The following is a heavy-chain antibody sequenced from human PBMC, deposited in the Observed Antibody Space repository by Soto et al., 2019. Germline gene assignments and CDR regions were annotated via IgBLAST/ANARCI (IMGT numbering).Heavy chain of an antibody. V-gene: IGHV4-59*01. CDR3: ARDRGYDFWSGYSSYYYYMDV. J-gene: IGHJ6*03. CDR1: GGSISSYY. CDR2: IYYSGST. Sequence: PSETLSLTCTVSGGSISSYYWSWIRQPPGKGLECIGYIYYSGSTNYNPSLKSRVTISVDTSKNQFSLKLSSVTAADTAVYYCARDRGYDFWSGYSSYYYYMDVWGKGTTVTVSS. D-gene: IGHD3-3*01.